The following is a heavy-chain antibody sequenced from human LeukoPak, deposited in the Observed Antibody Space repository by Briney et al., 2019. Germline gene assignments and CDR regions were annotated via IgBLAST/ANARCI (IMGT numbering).Heavy chain of an antibody. Sequence: GGSLRLSYAASGFTFSSYSMNWVRQAPGKGQEWVSYISSSSGTIYYADSVKGRFTISRDNAKNSLYLQMNSLRAEDTAVYYCARYGSSWSFDYWGHGTLVTVSS. J-gene: IGHJ4*01. CDR2: ISSSSGTI. CDR3: ARYGSSWSFDY. V-gene: IGHV3-48*04. D-gene: IGHD6-13*01. CDR1: GFTFSSYS.